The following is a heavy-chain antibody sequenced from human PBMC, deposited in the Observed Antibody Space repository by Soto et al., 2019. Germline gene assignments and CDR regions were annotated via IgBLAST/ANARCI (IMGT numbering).Heavy chain of an antibody. CDR2: ISGSGGST. J-gene: IGHJ6*02. CDR3: AKAQAIAARPRPPYYYYYGMDV. D-gene: IGHD6-6*01. CDR1: GFTFSSYA. V-gene: IGHV3-23*01. Sequence: PGGSLRLSCAASGFTFSSYAMSWVRQAPGKGLEWVSAISGSGGSTYYADSVKGRFTISRDNSKNTLYLQMNSLRAEDTAVYYCAKAQAIAARPRPPYYYYYGMDVWGQGTTVTVS.